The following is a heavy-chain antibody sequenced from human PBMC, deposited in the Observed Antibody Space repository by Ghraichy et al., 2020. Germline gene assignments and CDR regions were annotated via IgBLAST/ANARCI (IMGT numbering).Heavy chain of an antibody. CDR2: IKKDGSEK. V-gene: IGHV3-7*01. CDR3: ARDLGSGWYFDY. CDR1: GFIFSAYW. D-gene: IGHD6-19*01. Sequence: GGSLRLSCAASGFIFSAYWMSWVRQAPGKGLEWVANIKKDGSEKYYVDSVKGRFTISRDNAKNSLYLQMNSLRAEDTAVYYCARDLGSGWYFDYWCQGTLVTVSS. J-gene: IGHJ4*02.